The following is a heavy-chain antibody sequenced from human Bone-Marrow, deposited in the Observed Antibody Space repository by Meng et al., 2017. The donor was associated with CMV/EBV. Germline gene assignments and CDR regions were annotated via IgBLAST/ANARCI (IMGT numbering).Heavy chain of an antibody. Sequence: GESLKISCAASGFTFSDYYMSWIRQAPGKGLEWVSYISSSGSTIYYADSVKGRFTISRDNAKNSLYLQMNSLRTEDTAVYYCVRLMAAHDACDIWGQGKMVNV. J-gene: IGHJ3*02. CDR3: VRLMAAHDACDI. D-gene: IGHD5-24*01. V-gene: IGHV3-11*04. CDR1: GFTFSDYY. CDR2: ISSSGSTI.